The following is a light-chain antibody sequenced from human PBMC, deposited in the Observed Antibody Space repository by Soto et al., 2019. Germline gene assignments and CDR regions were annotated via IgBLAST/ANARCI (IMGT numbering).Light chain of an antibody. V-gene: IGLV1-51*01. CDR1: SSNIGNNY. Sequence: QSVLTQPPSVSAAPGQKVTISCSGSSSNIGNNYISWYQQLQGKAPNLLIYDSNNRPSGILDRFSGSKSGTSATLCITGLQTGDEADYYCGTWDSSLSAVVFGGGTKVTVL. CDR3: GTWDSSLSAVV. CDR2: DSN. J-gene: IGLJ2*01.